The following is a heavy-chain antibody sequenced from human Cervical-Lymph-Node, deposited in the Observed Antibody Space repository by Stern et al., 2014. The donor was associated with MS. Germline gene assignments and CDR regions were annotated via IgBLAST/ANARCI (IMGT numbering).Heavy chain of an antibody. J-gene: IGHJ5*02. CDR2: INPKSGGT. Sequence: VQLVESGAEVKKPGASVKVSCKASGYTFTGFYIHWVRQAPGKGPEWMGRINPKSGGTKYAEKFQDRVTMTSDTSFSAAYMELSTLRSDDTAVYYCARGDLVVVTAVLGRFDPWGQGTLVTVSS. CDR3: ARGDLVVVTAVLGRFDP. D-gene: IGHD2-2*01. CDR1: GYTFTGFY. V-gene: IGHV1-2*06.